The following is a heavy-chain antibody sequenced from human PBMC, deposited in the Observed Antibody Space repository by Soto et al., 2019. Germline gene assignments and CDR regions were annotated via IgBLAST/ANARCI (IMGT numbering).Heavy chain of an antibody. Sequence: PSETLSLTCTVSGGAVGSSSYYWGWIRHPPGKGLEWIGSVYYSGSTYYNPSLKGRVTMSVDTSKNQISLKLSSLTAADTAVYFWARRPRCTSPSCLGYDHYFPPGGQGPLVPV. V-gene: IGHV4-39*01. CDR2: VYYSGST. CDR1: GGAVGSSSYY. CDR3: ARRPRCTSPSCLGYDHYFPP. J-gene: IGHJ5*02. D-gene: IGHD2-8*01.